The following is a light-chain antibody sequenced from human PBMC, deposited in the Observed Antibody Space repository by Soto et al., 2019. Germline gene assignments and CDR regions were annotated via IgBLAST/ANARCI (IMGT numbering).Light chain of an antibody. CDR3: TSYTSSSTWV. CDR2: EVS. Sequence: QSALTQPASVSGSPGQSITISCTGTSSDVGGYNYVSWYQQHPGKAPKLMIYEVSNRPSGVSNRFSGSKSGNTASLAISGLQAADAADYYCTSYTSSSTWVFGGGTKLTVL. CDR1: SSDVGGYNY. V-gene: IGLV2-14*01. J-gene: IGLJ3*02.